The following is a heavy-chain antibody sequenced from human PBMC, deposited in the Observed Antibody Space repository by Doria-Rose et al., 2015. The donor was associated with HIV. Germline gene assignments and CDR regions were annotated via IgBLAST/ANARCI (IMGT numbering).Heavy chain of an antibody. CDR1: GVSLSSPGMG. CDR3: ARIKSSRWYHKYYFDF. D-gene: IGHD6-13*01. CDR2: IFSDDER. J-gene: IGHJ4*02. V-gene: IGHV2-26*01. Sequence: QVTLKESGPVLVKPTETLTLSCTVSGVSLSSPGMGASWIRQPPGQALEWLANIFSDDERSYKTSLKSRLTISRGTSKSQVVLTMTDMDPVDTATYYCARIKSSRWYHKYYFDFWGQGTLVIVSA.